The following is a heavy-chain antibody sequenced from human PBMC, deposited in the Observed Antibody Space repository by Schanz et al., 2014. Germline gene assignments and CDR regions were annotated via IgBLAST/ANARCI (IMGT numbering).Heavy chain of an antibody. V-gene: IGHV3-48*04. Sequence: EVQLLESGGGLVQPGRSLRLSCAAYGFTLSSYAMHWVRQAPGKGLEWVSDISSGSSYANYADSVKGRFTISRDNAKNSLYLQMNSLRAEDTAVYYCASPSGYSDYGTYFDFWGQGTLVTVSS. CDR2: ISSGSSYA. CDR3: ASPSGYSDYGTYFDF. CDR1: GFTLSSYA. D-gene: IGHD5-12*01. J-gene: IGHJ4*02.